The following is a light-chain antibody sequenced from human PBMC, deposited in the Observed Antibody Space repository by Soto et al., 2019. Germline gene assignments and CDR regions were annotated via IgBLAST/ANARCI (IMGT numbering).Light chain of an antibody. V-gene: IGKV1-12*01. CDR1: QSINKW. CDR2: AAS. J-gene: IGKJ5*01. Sequence: DTEMTQSPSSVSASVGDRVAITCRASQSINKWLAWYQQKPGKAPKLLIYAASSLQSGVPSRFSGSGSGTDFTLTISNLQPEDFATYYCQQSYSTPITFGQGTRLEI. CDR3: QQSYSTPIT.